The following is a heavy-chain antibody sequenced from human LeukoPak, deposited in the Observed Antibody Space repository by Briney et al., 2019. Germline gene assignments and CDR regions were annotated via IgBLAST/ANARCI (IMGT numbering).Heavy chain of an antibody. CDR2: VSAYNGNT. CDR1: GFTFSSYC. CDR3: ARDTDYDFWSGYYYFDY. D-gene: IGHD3-3*01. Sequence: APVKVSCKGSGFTFSSYCISRGRQAPGQGLEWVGWVSAYNGNTNYAQKLQGRVTMTTDTSTSTAYMELRSLRSDDTAVYYCARDTDYDFWSGYYYFDYWGQGTLVTVSS. V-gene: IGHV1-18*01. J-gene: IGHJ4*02.